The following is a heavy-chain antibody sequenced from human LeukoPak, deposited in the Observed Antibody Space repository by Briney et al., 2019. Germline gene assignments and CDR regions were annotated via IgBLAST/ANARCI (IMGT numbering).Heavy chain of an antibody. Sequence: GASVKVSCKASGYTFISYAMHWVRQAPGQRLEWMGWISTYNGNTNYAQKLQGRVTMTTDTSTSTAYMELRSLRSDDTAVYYCARDHQGVTTGLDYWGQGTLVTVSS. CDR1: GYTFISYA. D-gene: IGHD4-17*01. J-gene: IGHJ4*02. CDR3: ARDHQGVTTGLDY. V-gene: IGHV1-18*01. CDR2: ISTYNGNT.